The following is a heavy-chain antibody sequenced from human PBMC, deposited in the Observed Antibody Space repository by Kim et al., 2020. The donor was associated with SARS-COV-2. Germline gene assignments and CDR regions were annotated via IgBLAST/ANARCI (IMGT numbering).Heavy chain of an antibody. V-gene: IGHV3-21*01. CDR3: AREFLGAAGLNGAFDI. Sequence: GGSLRLSCAASGFTFSSYSMNWVRQAPGKGLEWVSSISSSSSYIYYADSVKGRFTISRDNAKNSLYLQMNSLRAEDTAVYYCAREFLGAAGLNGAFDIWGQGTMVTVSS. D-gene: IGHD6-13*01. CDR2: ISSSSSYI. CDR1: GFTFSSYS. J-gene: IGHJ3*02.